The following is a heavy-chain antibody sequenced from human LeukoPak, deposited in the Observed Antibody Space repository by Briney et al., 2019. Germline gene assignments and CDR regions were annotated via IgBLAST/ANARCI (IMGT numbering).Heavy chain of an antibody. D-gene: IGHD6-6*01. CDR2: ISGSGGGT. V-gene: IGHV3-23*01. Sequence: PGGSLRLSCAASGFTFSSYAMSWVRQAPGKGLEWVSAISGSGGGTYYADSVKGRFTISRGNSKNTLYLQMNSLRAEDTAVYYCAKGSSIAAHKWYYYYGMDVWGQGTTVTVSS. CDR3: AKGSSIAAHKWYYYYGMDV. J-gene: IGHJ6*02. CDR1: GFTFSSYA.